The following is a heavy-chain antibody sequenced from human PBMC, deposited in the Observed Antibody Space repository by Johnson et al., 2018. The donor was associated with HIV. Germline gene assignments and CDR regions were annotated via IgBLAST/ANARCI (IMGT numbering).Heavy chain of an antibody. J-gene: IGHJ3*02. CDR1: GFTFSSYA. CDR3: AREVGAPLGYCSGGSCSGAFDI. CDR2: ISYDGSNK. D-gene: IGHD2-15*01. Sequence: VQLVESGGGVVQPGRSLRLSCAASGFTFSSYAMHWVRQAPGKGLEWVAVISYDGSNKYYADSVKGRFTISRDNSKNTLYLQMNSLRAEDTAVYYCAREVGAPLGYCSGGSCSGAFDIWGQGTMVTVSS. V-gene: IGHV3-30-3*01.